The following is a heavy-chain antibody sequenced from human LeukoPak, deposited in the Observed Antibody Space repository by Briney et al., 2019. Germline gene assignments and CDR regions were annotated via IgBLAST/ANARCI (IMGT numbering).Heavy chain of an antibody. V-gene: IGHV1-69*13. J-gene: IGHJ4*02. CDR3: ASGLRGYSYGYEFDY. CDR1: GGTFSSYA. D-gene: IGHD5-18*01. Sequence: ASVKVSCKASGGTFSSYAISWVRQAPGQGLEWMGGIIPIFGTANYAQKFQGRVTITADESTSTAYMELSSLRSEDTAVYYCASGLRGYSYGYEFDYWGQGTLVTVSS. CDR2: IIPIFGTA.